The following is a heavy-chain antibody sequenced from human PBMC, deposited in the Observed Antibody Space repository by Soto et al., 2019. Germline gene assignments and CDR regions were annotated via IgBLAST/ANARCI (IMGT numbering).Heavy chain of an antibody. CDR1: GFTFSNYN. V-gene: IGHV3-48*01. Sequence: GGSLRLSCAAFGFTFSNYNMNWVRQAPGKGLQWVSYISSGGTTIYYADSVRGRFTISRDNAKNSLYLQMNSLRAEDTAVYYCARELSSSSWYRWFDPWGQGTLVTVSS. CDR3: ARELSSSSWYRWFDP. CDR2: ISSGGTTI. J-gene: IGHJ5*02. D-gene: IGHD6-13*01.